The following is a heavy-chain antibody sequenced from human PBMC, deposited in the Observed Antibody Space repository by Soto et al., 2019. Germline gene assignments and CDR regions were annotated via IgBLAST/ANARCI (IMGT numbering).Heavy chain of an antibody. CDR3: ARTIAGGTLHAFDI. CDR1: GFTFSSYA. J-gene: IGHJ3*02. CDR2: ITGSGGDT. Sequence: GGSLRLSCAASGFTFSSYAMNWVRQAPGKGLGWLSTITGSGGDTYYADSVRGRFTISRDSSKNTLYLQMNSLRAEDTAVYYCARTIAGGTLHAFDIWGQGTMVTVS. D-gene: IGHD1-26*01. V-gene: IGHV3-23*01.